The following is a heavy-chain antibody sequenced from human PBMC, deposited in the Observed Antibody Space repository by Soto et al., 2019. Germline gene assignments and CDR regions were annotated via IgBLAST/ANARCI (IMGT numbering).Heavy chain of an antibody. J-gene: IGHJ4*01. CDR1: GFTFSNAW. V-gene: IGHV3-15*07. Sequence: SLRLSCAASGFTFSNAWINWVRQAPGKGLEWVGRIKSKTDGGTTDYAEPVKGRFAISRDDSNNMVYLQMNSLKIEDTAVYYCTTDSYSTIIIVRFDYWGHGTLVTVPQ. D-gene: IGHD3-22*01. CDR3: TTDSYSTIIIVRFDY. CDR2: IKSKTDGGTT.